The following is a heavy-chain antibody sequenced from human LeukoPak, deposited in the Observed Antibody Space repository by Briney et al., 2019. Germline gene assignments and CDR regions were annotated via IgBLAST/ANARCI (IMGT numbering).Heavy chain of an antibody. CDR2: ISYDGSNK. J-gene: IGHJ6*02. V-gene: IGHV3-30*18. Sequence: QPGRSLRLSCAASGFTFSSYGMHWVRQAPGKGLEWVAVISYDGSNKYYADSVKGRFTISRDNSKNTLYLQMNSLRAEDTAVYYCAKDYGDQSYYYYRMDVWGQGTTVTVSS. CDR1: GFTFSSYG. CDR3: AKDYGDQSYYYYRMDV. D-gene: IGHD4-17*01.